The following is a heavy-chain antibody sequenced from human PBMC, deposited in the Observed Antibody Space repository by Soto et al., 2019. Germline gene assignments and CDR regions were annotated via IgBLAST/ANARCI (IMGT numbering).Heavy chain of an antibody. Sequence: ASVKVSCKASGYTFSNYDISWVRQATGQGLEWMGWMNPNSANTGYAQKFQGRVTMTRDTSITTAYMELSSLISEDTAVYYCARDAGYSYGPLDYWGQGTLVTVSS. V-gene: IGHV1-8*01. D-gene: IGHD5-18*01. CDR1: GYTFSNYD. CDR2: MNPNSANT. J-gene: IGHJ4*02. CDR3: ARDAGYSYGPLDY.